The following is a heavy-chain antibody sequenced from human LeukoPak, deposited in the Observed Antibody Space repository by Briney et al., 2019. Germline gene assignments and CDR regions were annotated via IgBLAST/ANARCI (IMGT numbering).Heavy chain of an antibody. D-gene: IGHD4-17*01. CDR1: GFTFRSYS. Sequence: GSLRLSCAASGFTFRSYSFNWLRQAPGKGREWVSSISTSGTSIYYADSVKGRFTISRDNANNSLHLQMNNLRAEDTAVYYCAIDCFPAYGDHSPPMNWFDSWGQGTLVTVSS. V-gene: IGHV3-21*01. CDR2: ISTSGTSI. CDR3: AIDCFPAYGDHSPPMNWFDS. J-gene: IGHJ5*01.